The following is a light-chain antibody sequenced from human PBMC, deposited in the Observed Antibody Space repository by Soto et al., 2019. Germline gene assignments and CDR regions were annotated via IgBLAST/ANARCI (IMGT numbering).Light chain of an antibody. Sequence: EIVLTQSPGTLSLSPGERATLSCRASQSVSNNYLAWYQQKPGQAPRLITYGASNRATGIPDRFSGSGSGTDFTLTISRLEPEDFAVYYCQQYGSSGTFGQGTKVDIK. J-gene: IGKJ1*01. CDR2: GAS. V-gene: IGKV3-20*01. CDR3: QQYGSSGT. CDR1: QSVSNNY.